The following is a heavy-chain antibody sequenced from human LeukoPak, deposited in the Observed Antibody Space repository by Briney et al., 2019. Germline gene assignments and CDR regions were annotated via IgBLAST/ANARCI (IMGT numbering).Heavy chain of an antibody. V-gene: IGHV3-15*01. J-gene: IGHJ3*02. D-gene: IGHD3-22*01. Sequence: PGGSLSLSCAASGFTFSSAAMTWVRQAPGKGLEWVDRIKSKTDGGTTDYAAPVKGRFTISRDDSKNTLYLQMNSLKTEDTAVYYCTTDWVWGYYAFDIWGQGTMVTVSS. CDR1: GFTFSSAA. CDR2: IKSKTDGGTT. CDR3: TTDWVWGYYAFDI.